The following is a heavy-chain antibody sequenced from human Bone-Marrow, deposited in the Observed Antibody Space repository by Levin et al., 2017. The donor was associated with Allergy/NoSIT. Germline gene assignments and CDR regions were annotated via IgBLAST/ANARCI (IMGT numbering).Heavy chain of an antibody. V-gene: IGHV3-33*01. Sequence: LSLTCAASGFTFSSSGMHWVRQAPGKGLEWVALIWYDATNIYYADSVKGRFTISRDNSKNTLYLQMNSLRAEDTAVYYCAREGAAAPGHYYFDYWGQGSLITVSS. J-gene: IGHJ4*02. CDR1: GFTFSSSG. CDR2: IWYDATNI. CDR3: AREGAAAPGHYYFDY. D-gene: IGHD6-13*01.